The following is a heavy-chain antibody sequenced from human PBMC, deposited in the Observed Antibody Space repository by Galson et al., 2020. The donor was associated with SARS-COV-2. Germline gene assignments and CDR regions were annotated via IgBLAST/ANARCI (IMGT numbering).Heavy chain of an antibody. J-gene: IGHJ3*02. V-gene: IGHV3-7*01. D-gene: IGHD3-22*01. CDR2: IKQDGSEK. CDR1: GFLLSGQA. Sequence: GGSLRLSCAASGFLLSGQAMSWVRQAPGKGLEWVAHIKQDGSEKYYADSVKGRFTISRDNGKNSLYLQVNNLRAEDTAVYYCARDPSSYYDSSGYYGNDAFDIWGQGTMVTVSS. CDR3: ARDPSSYYDSSGYYGNDAFDI.